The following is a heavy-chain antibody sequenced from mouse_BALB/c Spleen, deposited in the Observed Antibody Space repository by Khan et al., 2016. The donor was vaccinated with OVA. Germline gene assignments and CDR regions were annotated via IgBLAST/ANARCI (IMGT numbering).Heavy chain of an antibody. CDR1: GYSITSDYA. J-gene: IGHJ4*01. CDR2: LSNSGST. D-gene: IGHD4-1*01. Sequence: EVQLQESGPGLVKPSQSLSLTCTVTGYSITSDYAWNWIRQFPGNKLEWMGYLSNSGSTTYNPPLKSRISITRDPSKNQFFLQLNSVTTDDTATYHCASELGRYYALDYWGQGTSVTVSS. V-gene: IGHV3-2*02. CDR3: ASELGRYYALDY.